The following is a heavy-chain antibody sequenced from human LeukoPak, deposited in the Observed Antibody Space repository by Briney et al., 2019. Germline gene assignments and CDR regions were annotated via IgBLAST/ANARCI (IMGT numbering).Heavy chain of an antibody. CDR1: GGSISGYY. D-gene: IGHD6-13*01. V-gene: IGHV4-59*01. J-gene: IGHJ4*02. CDR3: ARGRVGQLVFDY. CDR2: IYYSGST. Sequence: SETLSLTCTVSGGSISGYYWSWIRQPPGKGLEWIGYIYYSGSTNYNPSLKSRVTISVDTSKNQFSLKLSSVTAADTAVYYCARGRVGQLVFDYWGQGTLVTVSS.